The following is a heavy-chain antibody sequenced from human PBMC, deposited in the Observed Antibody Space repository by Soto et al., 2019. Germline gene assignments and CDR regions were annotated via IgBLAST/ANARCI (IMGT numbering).Heavy chain of an antibody. D-gene: IGHD6-13*01. V-gene: IGHV3-23*01. Sequence: PGGSLRLSCAASGFTFSSYAMSWVRQAPGKGLEWVSSISGSGDTTYYADSVKGRFTISRDNSKNTLYLQMNSLRVEDTALYYCAKADYSYSWAPGDYWGQGTLVTVSS. J-gene: IGHJ4*02. CDR3: AKADYSYSWAPGDY. CDR1: GFTFSSYA. CDR2: ISGSGDTT.